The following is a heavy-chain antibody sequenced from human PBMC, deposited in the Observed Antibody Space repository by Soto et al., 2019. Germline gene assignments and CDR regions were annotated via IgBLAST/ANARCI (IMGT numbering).Heavy chain of an antibody. Sequence: GGSLRLSCAASGFTFSSYSMNWVRQAPGKGLEWVSSISSSSSYIYYADSVKGRFTISRDNAKNSLYLQMNSLRAEDTAVYYCARDGLSVAGKTYYYYGMDVWGQGTTVTVSS. CDR3: ARDGLSVAGKTYYYYGMDV. V-gene: IGHV3-21*01. D-gene: IGHD6-19*01. CDR2: ISSSSSYI. CDR1: GFTFSSYS. J-gene: IGHJ6*02.